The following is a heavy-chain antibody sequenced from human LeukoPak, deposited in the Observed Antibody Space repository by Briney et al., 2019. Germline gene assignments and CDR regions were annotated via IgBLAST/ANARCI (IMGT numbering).Heavy chain of an antibody. CDR1: GGSISSSSYY. CDR3: ARQGAVAGSAFDY. Sequence: PSETLSLTCTVSGGSISSSSYYWGWIRQPPGKGLEWIGIIYYSGSTYYNPSLKSRVTISVDTSKNQFSLKLSSVTAADTAVYYCARQGAVAGSAFDYWGQGTLVTVSS. CDR2: IYYSGST. J-gene: IGHJ4*02. D-gene: IGHD6-19*01. V-gene: IGHV4-39*01.